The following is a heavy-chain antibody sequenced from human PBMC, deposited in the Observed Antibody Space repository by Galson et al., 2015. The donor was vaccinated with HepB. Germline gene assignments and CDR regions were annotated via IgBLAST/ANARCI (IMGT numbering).Heavy chain of an antibody. CDR2: IQYDGNIK. CDR3: ARDRLTYCGGDCYSGAIDI. Sequence: SLRLSCAASGFTFGAYDIHWVRQAPGKGLEWVALIQYDGNIKCYADSVKGRFTISRDNSKNTLSLQMSSLRAEDTAVYFCARDRLTYCGGDCYSGAIDIWGQVTVVTVSS. D-gene: IGHD2-21*02. V-gene: IGHV3-33*08. CDR1: GFTFGAYD. J-gene: IGHJ3*02.